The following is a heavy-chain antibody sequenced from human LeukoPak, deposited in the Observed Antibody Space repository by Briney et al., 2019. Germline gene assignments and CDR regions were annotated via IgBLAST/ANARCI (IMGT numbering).Heavy chain of an antibody. CDR3: ARGGRRTGTTLLSFDY. CDR2: INPNSGGT. V-gene: IGHV1-2*02. J-gene: IGHJ4*02. Sequence: ASVKVSCKASGSTFSDHYLHWVRQAPGHGLEWMGWINPNSGGTNYAQKFQGRVTMTRDTSISTAYMELSRLRSDDTAVYYCARGGRRTGTTLLSFDYWGQGTLVTVSS. CDR1: GSTFSDHY. D-gene: IGHD1-1*01.